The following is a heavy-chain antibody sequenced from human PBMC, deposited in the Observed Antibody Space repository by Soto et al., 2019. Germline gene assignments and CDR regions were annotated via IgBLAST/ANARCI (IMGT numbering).Heavy chain of an antibody. CDR2: VSYDERNK. Sequence: QVQLVECGGTVVQPGGSLRLSCAASGFPFSNYSMHWVRQAPGKGLEWVALVSYDERNKFYADSVKGRFTISRDNSRDTLFVHMSSLRLDDTAVYYCARDRRLFGYTYENDYWGQGTLVTVSS. V-gene: IGHV3-30-3*01. J-gene: IGHJ4*02. CDR3: ARDRRLFGYTYENDY. CDR1: GFPFSNYS. D-gene: IGHD5-18*01.